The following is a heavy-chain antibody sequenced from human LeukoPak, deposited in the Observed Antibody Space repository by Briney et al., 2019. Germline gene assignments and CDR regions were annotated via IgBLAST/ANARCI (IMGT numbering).Heavy chain of an antibody. J-gene: IGHJ4*02. V-gene: IGHV4-34*01. CDR3: ASGQYYDLWSGYYVD. Sequence: PSETLSLTCAVYGGSFSGHYWSWIRQPPGKGLEWIGETNHSGSTNYNPSLESRVTISVDTSKNNFSLKLSSVTAADTAVYYCASGQYYDLWSGYYVDWGQGTLVTVSA. CDR2: TNHSGST. D-gene: IGHD3-3*01. CDR1: GGSFSGHY.